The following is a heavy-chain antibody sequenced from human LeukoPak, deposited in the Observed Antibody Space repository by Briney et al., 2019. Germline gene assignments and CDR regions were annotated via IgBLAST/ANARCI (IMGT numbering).Heavy chain of an antibody. CDR2: INPNSGGT. CDR3: ARTVRGYYGSGSYQN. CDR1: GYTFTGYY. D-gene: IGHD3-10*01. J-gene: IGHJ4*02. Sequence: EASVKVSCKASGYTFTGYYMHWVRQAPGQGLEWMGWINPNSGGTNYAQKFQGRVTMTRDTSTSTVYMELSSLRSEDTAVYYCARTVRGYYGSGSYQNWGQGTLVTVSS. V-gene: IGHV1-2*02.